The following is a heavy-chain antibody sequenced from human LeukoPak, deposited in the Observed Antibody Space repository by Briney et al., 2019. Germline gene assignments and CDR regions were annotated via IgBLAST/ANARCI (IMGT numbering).Heavy chain of an antibody. CDR1: GFTFRSYA. CDR2: ISGGGGST. Sequence: GGSLRLSCAASGFTFRSYAMSWVRQAPGKGLEWVSGISGGGGSTYYADSVKGRFTISRDNSKDTLYLLMNSLRAEDTAVYYCAKDIQAANWGQGTLVTVSS. V-gene: IGHV3-23*01. CDR3: AKDIQAAN. D-gene: IGHD5-18*01. J-gene: IGHJ1*01.